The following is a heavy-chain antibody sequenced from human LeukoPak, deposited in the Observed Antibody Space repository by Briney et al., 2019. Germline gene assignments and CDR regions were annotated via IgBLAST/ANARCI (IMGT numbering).Heavy chain of an antibody. V-gene: IGHV3-53*01. CDR3: ARSLPYGTTWYGRSDF. CDR1: GFTVDSNY. D-gene: IGHD6-13*01. J-gene: IGHJ4*02. Sequence: GGSLRLSCAASGFTVDSNYLSWVRQAPGKGLEWVSTIYTGGNTYYADSVKGRFTTSRDNSKNTLYLQMNSLRAEDTAIYYCARSLPYGTTWYGRSDFWGQGTLVTASS. CDR2: IYTGGNT.